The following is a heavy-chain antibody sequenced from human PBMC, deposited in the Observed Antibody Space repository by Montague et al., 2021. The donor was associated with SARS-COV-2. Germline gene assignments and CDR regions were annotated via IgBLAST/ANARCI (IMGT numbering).Heavy chain of an antibody. D-gene: IGHD6-19*01. Sequence: SETLSLTCTVSGGSVSDYYWTWVRQSAGKGLEWIGRIYSSGNTLYNPSLKSRLTLSLDTANNQFSLRLSSVVAADTAVYYCTRVREDDLCGPGWGHNWFDPWGQGSLVTVSS. CDR3: TRVREDDLCGPGWGHNWFDP. J-gene: IGHJ5*02. V-gene: IGHV4-4*07. CDR1: GGSVSDYY. CDR2: IYSSGNT.